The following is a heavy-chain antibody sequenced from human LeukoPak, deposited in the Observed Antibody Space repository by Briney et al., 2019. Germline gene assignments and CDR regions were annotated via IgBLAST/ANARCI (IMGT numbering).Heavy chain of an antibody. CDR2: ISADSYYT. J-gene: IGHJ4*02. CDR1: GFTFSSHA. Sequence: GGSLRLSCAASGFTFSSHAMSWVRQAPGKGLEWVSAISADSYYTYYADSVQGRFTISRDNSKNTLYLQMNSLRAEDTAVYYCAKRAFDYWGQGTLVTVSS. V-gene: IGHV3-23*01. CDR3: AKRAFDY.